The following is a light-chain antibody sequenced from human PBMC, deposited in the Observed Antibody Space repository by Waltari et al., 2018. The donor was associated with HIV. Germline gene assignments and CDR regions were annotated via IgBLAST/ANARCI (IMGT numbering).Light chain of an antibody. CDR1: NIGSKS. Sequence: SYVLTQPPSVSVTPGQTARITCGGDNIGSKSVHWYQLRPGQAPLLVLYDDSDRPSGIPERISCSNSGNTATLTINNVEGGDGADYFCQVWDTRNACWEFGGGTKLTVL. J-gene: IGLJ3*02. V-gene: IGLV3-21*02. CDR3: QVWDTRNACWE. CDR2: DDS.